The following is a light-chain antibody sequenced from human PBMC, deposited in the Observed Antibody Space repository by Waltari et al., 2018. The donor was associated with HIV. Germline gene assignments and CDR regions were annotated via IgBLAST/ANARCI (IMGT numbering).Light chain of an antibody. J-gene: IGLJ2*01. V-gene: IGLV7-46*01. CDR2: DTN. CDR1: TGAVTSGHY. Sequence: QAVVTQEPSLTVSPGETVTLTCGSSTGAVTSGHYPFWFQQKPGQAPKTLIYDTNNKHSWTPARFLGSLLGGKAALTLSGAQPEDEADYYCLLSYSGARVFGGGTKLTVL. CDR3: LLSYSGARV.